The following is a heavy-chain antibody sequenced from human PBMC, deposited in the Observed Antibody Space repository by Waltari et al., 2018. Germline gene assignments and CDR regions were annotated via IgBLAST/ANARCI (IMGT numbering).Heavy chain of an antibody. V-gene: IGHV3-23*01. Sequence: EVQLLESGGGLVQPGGSLRLSCAASGFPFSSYAMRWVRQAPGKGLEWVSAISGSGGSTYYADSVKGRFTISRDNSKNTLYLQMNSLRAEDTAVYYCAKDILDGDYVAFDYWGQGTLVTVSS. CDR2: ISGSGGST. CDR1: GFPFSSYA. D-gene: IGHD4-17*01. J-gene: IGHJ4*02. CDR3: AKDILDGDYVAFDY.